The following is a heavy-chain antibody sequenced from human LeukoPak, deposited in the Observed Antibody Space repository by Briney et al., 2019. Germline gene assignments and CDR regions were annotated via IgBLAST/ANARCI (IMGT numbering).Heavy chain of an antibody. Sequence: PSETLSLTCAVSGGSISSSNWWSWVRQPPGKGLEWIGEIYHSGSTNYNPSLKSRVTISVDKSKNQFSLKLSSVTAADTAVYYCARDAAYYDILTGYSPLRYWGQGTLVTVSS. CDR1: GGSISSSNW. CDR3: ARDAAYYDILTGYSPLRY. D-gene: IGHD3-9*01. CDR2: IYHSGST. J-gene: IGHJ4*02. V-gene: IGHV4-4*02.